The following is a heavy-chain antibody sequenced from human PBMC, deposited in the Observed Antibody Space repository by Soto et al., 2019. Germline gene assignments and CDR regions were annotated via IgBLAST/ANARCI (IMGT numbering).Heavy chain of an antibody. D-gene: IGHD2-2*01. CDR1: GYTFTSYD. CDR2: MNPNSGNT. CDR3: ARGPADHYYYYYYMDV. Sequence: ASVKVSCKASGYTFTSYDINWMRQATGQGLEWMGWMNPNSGNTGYAQKFQGRVTMTRNTSISTAYMELSSLRSEDTAVYYCARGPADHYYYYYYMDVWGKGTTVTVSS. J-gene: IGHJ6*03. V-gene: IGHV1-8*01.